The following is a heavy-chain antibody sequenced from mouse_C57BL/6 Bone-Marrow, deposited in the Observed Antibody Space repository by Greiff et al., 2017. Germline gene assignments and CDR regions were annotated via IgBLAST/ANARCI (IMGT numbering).Heavy chain of an antibody. J-gene: IGHJ2*01. CDR2: IHPNSGST. V-gene: IGHV1-64*01. D-gene: IGHD4-1*01. Sequence: QVQLQQPGAELVKPGASVKLSCKASGSTFTSYWMHWVKQRPGQGLEWIGMIHPNSGSTNYNEKFKSKATLTVDKSSSTAYMQLSSLTSEDAAVYYCARAGTGFDYWGQGTTLTVSS. CDR3: ARAGTGFDY. CDR1: GSTFTSYW.